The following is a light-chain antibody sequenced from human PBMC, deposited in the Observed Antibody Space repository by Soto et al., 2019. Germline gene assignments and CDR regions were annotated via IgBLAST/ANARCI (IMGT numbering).Light chain of an antibody. Sequence: QSALTQPASVSGSPGQSITISCTGASSDVGGYNSVSWYQHHPGKAPKLMIYEVNNRPSGISNRFSGSKSGNTASLTISGLQAEDEADYYCSSYTSSSTVVFGGGTKLTVL. CDR3: SSYTSSSTVV. CDR1: SSDVGGYNS. CDR2: EVN. J-gene: IGLJ2*01. V-gene: IGLV2-14*01.